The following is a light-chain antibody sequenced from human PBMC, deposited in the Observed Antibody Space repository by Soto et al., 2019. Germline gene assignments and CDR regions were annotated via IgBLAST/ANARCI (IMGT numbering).Light chain of an antibody. J-gene: IGLJ1*01. V-gene: IGLV2-14*03. CDR1: SSDVGGYNY. Sequence: QSALTQPASVSGSPGQSITISCTGTSSDVGGYNYVSWYQQHPGKAPKLMIYDVSSRPSGVSNRFSGSKSGNTASLTISGLQAEDEADYYCSSYTSSSTRPVFGTGTKLTVL. CDR3: SSYTSSSTRPV. CDR2: DVS.